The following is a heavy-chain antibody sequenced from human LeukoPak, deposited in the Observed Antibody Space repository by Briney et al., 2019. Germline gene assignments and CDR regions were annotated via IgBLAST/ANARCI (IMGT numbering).Heavy chain of an antibody. V-gene: IGHV3-7*01. D-gene: IGHD2-15*01. Sequence: GRSLRLSCAASGFTFSSYAMHWVRQAPGKGLEWVANIKQDGSEKYYVDSVKGRFTISRDNAKNSLYLQMNSLRAEDTAVYYCVRGGESTWSWGQGTLVTVSS. J-gene: IGHJ5*02. CDR3: VRGGESTWS. CDR1: GFTFSSYA. CDR2: IKQDGSEK.